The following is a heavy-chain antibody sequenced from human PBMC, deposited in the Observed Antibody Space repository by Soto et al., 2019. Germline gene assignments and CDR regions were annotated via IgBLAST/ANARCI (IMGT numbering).Heavy chain of an antibody. J-gene: IGHJ4*02. V-gene: IGHV3-49*03. Sequence: PGGSLRLSCTASGFTFGDYAMSWFRQAPGKGLEWVGFIRSKAYGGTTEYAASVKGRFTISRDDSKSIAYLQMNSLKTEDTALYYCTRGAVYYDILTGYSDFDYWGQGTLVTVSS. CDR1: GFTFGDYA. CDR2: IRSKAYGGTT. D-gene: IGHD3-9*01. CDR3: TRGAVYYDILTGYSDFDY.